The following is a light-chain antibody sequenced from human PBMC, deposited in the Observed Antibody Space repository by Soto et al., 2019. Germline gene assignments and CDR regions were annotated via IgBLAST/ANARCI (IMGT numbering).Light chain of an antibody. CDR2: AAS. CDR3: QQTYSTPWT. J-gene: IGKJ1*01. CDR1: QTIIRY. V-gene: IGKV1-39*01. Sequence: DIQMTQSPSSLSSSVGDRVTITCRAGQTIIRYLNWYQQKPGKAPKLLISAASSLQSGVPSRFNGSRSGTDFTLTISSLQPDDSATYYCQQTYSTPWTFGQGTKVEVK.